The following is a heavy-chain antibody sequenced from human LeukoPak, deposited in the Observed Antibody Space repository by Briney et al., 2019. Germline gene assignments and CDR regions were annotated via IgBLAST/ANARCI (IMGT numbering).Heavy chain of an antibody. V-gene: IGHV3-30*02. Sequence: GGSMRLSCPAYGFTFSSYGMRWVRQAPGKGLEWVAFIRYDGSNKYYADSVKGRLTIARDNSKNTLYPQVNSLRAQETAVYYCAKDLQRYYYDSSGYYPPYYFDYWGQGTLVTVSS. D-gene: IGHD3-22*01. J-gene: IGHJ4*02. CDR3: AKDLQRYYYDSSGYYPPYYFDY. CDR2: IRYDGSNK. CDR1: GFTFSSYG.